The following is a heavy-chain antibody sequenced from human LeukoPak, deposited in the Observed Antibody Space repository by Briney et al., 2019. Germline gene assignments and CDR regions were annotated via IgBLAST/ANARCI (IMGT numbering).Heavy chain of an antibody. CDR2: ISSSSSTI. J-gene: IGHJ6*02. CDR3: ARNRYNYYGSESYYYYYYAMDV. V-gene: IGHV3-48*04. Sequence: PGGSLRLSCAASGFTFSSYSMNWVRQAPGKGLEWVSYISSSSSTIYYADSVKGRFTISRDNAKNSLYLQMNSLRPEDTAVYYCARNRYNYYGSESYYYYYYAMDVWGQGTTVTVSS. CDR1: GFTFSSYS. D-gene: IGHD3-10*01.